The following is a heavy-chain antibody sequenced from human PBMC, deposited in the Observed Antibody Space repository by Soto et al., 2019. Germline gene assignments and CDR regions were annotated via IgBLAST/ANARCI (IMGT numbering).Heavy chain of an antibody. CDR1: GFTFSNYA. Sequence: QVQLVESGGGVVRPGRSLRLSCAGSGFTFSNYAIHWVRQAPGKGLEWVAVISDDGSNKFYAGSVKGRYTISRDNSKKTVFLQMNNLRTGDMAVYYCVRVATGLAVAGTPFDYWGRGTLVTVTS. V-gene: IGHV3-30-3*01. D-gene: IGHD6-19*01. J-gene: IGHJ4*02. CDR2: ISDDGSNK. CDR3: VRVATGLAVAGTPFDY.